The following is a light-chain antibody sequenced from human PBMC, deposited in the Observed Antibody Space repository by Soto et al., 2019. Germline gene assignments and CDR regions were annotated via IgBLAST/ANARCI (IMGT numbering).Light chain of an antibody. V-gene: IGKV1-5*03. CDR2: KAS. CDR1: QSISSW. CDR3: QHYNTYPWT. Sequence: DIQIPQSPPILSASVGDRVTITCRASQSISSWLAWYQQKPGKAPNLLIHKASHLESGVPSRFSGSGSGTEFTLTISSLQPGDFATYYCQHYNTYPWTLGQGTKVDI. J-gene: IGKJ1*01.